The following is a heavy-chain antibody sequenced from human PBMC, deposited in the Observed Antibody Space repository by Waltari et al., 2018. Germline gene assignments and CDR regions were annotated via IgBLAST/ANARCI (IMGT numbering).Heavy chain of an antibody. J-gene: IGHJ6*03. Sequence: ISSYYWSWIRQPAGKGLEWIGRIYTSGSTNYNPSLKSRVTMSVDTSKNQFSLKLSSVTAADTAVYYCARSEYDYYYYMDVWGKGTTVTVSS. CDR2: IYTSGST. CDR1: ISSYY. CDR3: ARSEYDYYYYMDV. V-gene: IGHV4-4*07.